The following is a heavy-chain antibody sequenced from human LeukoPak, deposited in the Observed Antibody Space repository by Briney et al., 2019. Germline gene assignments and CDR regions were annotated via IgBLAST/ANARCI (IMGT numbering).Heavy chain of an antibody. CDR3: ARTTTVTYNWFDP. V-gene: IGHV5-51*01. D-gene: IGHD4-17*01. J-gene: IGHJ5*02. CDR2: IYPGDSDT. CDR1: GYSFTSYW. Sequence: GESLKITCKGSGYSFTSYWIGWVRQMPGKGLEWMGIIYPGDSDTRYSPSFQGQVTISADKSISTAYLQWSSLKASDTAMYYCARTTTVTYNWFDPWGQGTLVTVSS.